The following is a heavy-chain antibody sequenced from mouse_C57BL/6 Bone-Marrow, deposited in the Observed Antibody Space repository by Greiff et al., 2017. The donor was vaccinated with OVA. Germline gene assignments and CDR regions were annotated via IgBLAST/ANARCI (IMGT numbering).Heavy chain of an antibody. D-gene: IGHD1-1*01. J-gene: IGHJ4*01. CDR2: IHPNSGST. V-gene: IGHV1-64*01. Sequence: QVQLQQPGAELVKPGASVKLSCKASGYTFTSYWMHWVKQRPGQGLEWIGMIHPNSGSTNYNEKFKSKATLTVDKSSSTAYMQLSSLTSEDSAVYYCARSPLLRLYYYAMDYWGQGTSVTVSS. CDR1: GYTFTSYW. CDR3: ARSPLLRLYYYAMDY.